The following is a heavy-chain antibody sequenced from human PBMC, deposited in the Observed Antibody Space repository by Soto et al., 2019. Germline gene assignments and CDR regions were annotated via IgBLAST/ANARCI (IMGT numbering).Heavy chain of an antibody. CDR2: IYWDDDK. CDR1: GFSLSTSGVG. J-gene: IGHJ3*02. Sequence: QITLKESGPTLVKPTQTLTLTCTFSGFSLSTSGVGVGWIRQPPGKALEWLALIYWDDDKRYSPSLKSRLTIPQGTSKNQVVRTTTSMAHVDTATYYCAHSRDVRIGYDLGGDDLTHDAFDIWGQGTMVTVSS. V-gene: IGHV2-5*02. D-gene: IGHD5-12*01. CDR3: AHSRDVRIGYDLGGDDLTHDAFDI.